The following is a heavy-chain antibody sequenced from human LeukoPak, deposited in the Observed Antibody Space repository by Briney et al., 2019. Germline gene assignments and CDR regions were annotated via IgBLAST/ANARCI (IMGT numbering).Heavy chain of an antibody. CDR2: ISAYNGNT. V-gene: IGHV1-18*01. CDR1: GYTFTSYG. CDR3: ARVGGDYDFWDWLNPDY. Sequence: ASVKVSCKASGYTFTSYGISWVRQAPGQGLEWMGWISAYNGNTNYAQKLQGRVTMTTDTSTSTAYMELRSLRSDDTAVYYCARVGGDYDFWDWLNPDYWGQGTLVTVSS. J-gene: IGHJ4*02. D-gene: IGHD3-3*01.